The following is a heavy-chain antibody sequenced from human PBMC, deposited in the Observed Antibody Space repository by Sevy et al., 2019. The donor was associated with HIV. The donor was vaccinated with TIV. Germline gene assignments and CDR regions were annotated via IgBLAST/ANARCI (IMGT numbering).Heavy chain of an antibody. V-gene: IGHV3-23*01. CDR2: IRGSGGST. CDR3: HGDYDSSQLASYYYYGMDV. CDR1: GFTFSSYA. Sequence: GGSLRLSCAASGFTFSSYAMSWVRQAPGKGLEWVSTIRGSGGSTYYADSVKGRFTISRDNSKNTLYFQMNNLRAEDTAVYYCHGDYDSSQLASYYYYGMDVWGQGTTVTVSS. D-gene: IGHD3-22*01. J-gene: IGHJ6*02.